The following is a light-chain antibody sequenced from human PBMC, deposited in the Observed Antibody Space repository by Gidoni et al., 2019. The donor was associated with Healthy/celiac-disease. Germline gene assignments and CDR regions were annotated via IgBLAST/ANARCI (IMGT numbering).Light chain of an antibody. CDR1: SSDVGGYNY. CDR3: SSYTSSSTFVV. V-gene: IGLV2-14*01. Sequence: QSALTQPASVSGSPGQSITISCTGTSSDVGGYNYVSWYQQHPAKAPKLMIYEVSNRPSGVSNRVSGSKSGNTAALTIAGLQAEDEADYDCSSYTSSSTFVVFGGGTKLTVL. CDR2: EVS. J-gene: IGLJ2*01.